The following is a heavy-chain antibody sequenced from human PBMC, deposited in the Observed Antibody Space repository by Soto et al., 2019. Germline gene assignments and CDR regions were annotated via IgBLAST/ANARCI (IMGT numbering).Heavy chain of an antibody. Sequence: KPSETLSLTCAVSGYSISSGYYWGWIRQPPGKGLEWIGSIYHSGSTYYNPSLKSRVTISVDTSKNQFSLKLSSVTAADTAVYYCARVDDSSGYCDYWGQGTLVTVSS. CDR1: GYSISSGYY. J-gene: IGHJ4*02. D-gene: IGHD3-22*01. CDR2: IYHSGST. CDR3: ARVDDSSGYCDY. V-gene: IGHV4-38-2*01.